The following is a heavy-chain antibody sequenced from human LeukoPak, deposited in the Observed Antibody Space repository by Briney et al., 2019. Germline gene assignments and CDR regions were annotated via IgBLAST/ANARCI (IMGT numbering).Heavy chain of an antibody. V-gene: IGHV1-69*05. J-gene: IGHJ4*02. CDR1: GDTFSSYA. CDR2: IIPIFGTA. Sequence: SVKVSCKASGDTFSSYAISWVRQAPGQGLEWMGRIIPIFGTANYAQKFQGRVTITTEESTSTAYMELSSLRSEDTAVYYCATDDPLGSGYYFTYWGQGTLVTASS. CDR3: ATDDPLGSGYYFTY. D-gene: IGHD3-22*01.